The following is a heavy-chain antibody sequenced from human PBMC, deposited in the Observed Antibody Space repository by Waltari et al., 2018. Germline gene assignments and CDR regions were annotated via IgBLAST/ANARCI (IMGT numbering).Heavy chain of an antibody. D-gene: IGHD3-10*01. CDR3: ARLSYGSGSYARFDP. CDR2: IYDSGST. CDR1: LYPLSRRYY. V-gene: IGHV4-38-2*01. Sequence: VQLQESGPGLAKPSATPPLPCPVSLYPLSRRYYLGWTPHPPGKGLAWIGGIYDSGSTYYNPSLKSRVTISVDTSKNQFSLKLSSVTAADTAVYYCARLSYGSGSYARFDPWGQGTLVTVSS. J-gene: IGHJ5*02.